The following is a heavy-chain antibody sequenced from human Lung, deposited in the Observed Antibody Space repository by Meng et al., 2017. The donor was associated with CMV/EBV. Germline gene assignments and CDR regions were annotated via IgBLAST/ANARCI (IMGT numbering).Heavy chain of an antibody. V-gene: IGHV1-46*01. J-gene: IGHJ3*02. CDR3: ARVGNERITIFGVVTKGAVEI. D-gene: IGHD3-3*01. CDR2: INPSGGST. CDR1: GYTFTSYY. Sequence: SVKVSXXASGYTFTSYYMHWVRQAPGQGLEWMGIINPSGGSTSYAQKFQGRVTMTRDTSTSTVYMELSSLRSEDTAVYYCARVGNERITIFGVVTKGAVEIWGQGTMVTVSS.